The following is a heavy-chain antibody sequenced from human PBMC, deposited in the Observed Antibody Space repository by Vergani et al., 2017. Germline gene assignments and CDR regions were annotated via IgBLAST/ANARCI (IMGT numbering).Heavy chain of an antibody. CDR3: AREGPYVYGLDL. CDR1: GGSISSGDYY. Sequence: QVQLRESGPGLVKPSQTLFLTCAVSGGSISSGDYYWSWIRQSPGKGLEWIANIYYTGTPYYDPSLQSRVTISIDTSKNLFYLNMSSVTAADTAVYYCAREGPYVYGLDLWGQGTTVIVSS. J-gene: IGHJ6*02. CDR2: IYYTGTP. D-gene: IGHD3-16*01. V-gene: IGHV4-30-4*08.